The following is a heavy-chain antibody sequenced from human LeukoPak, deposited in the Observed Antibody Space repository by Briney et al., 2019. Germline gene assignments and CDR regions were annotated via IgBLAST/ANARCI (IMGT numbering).Heavy chain of an antibody. Sequence: ASVKVSCKASGYTFTSYDINWVRQATGQGLEGMGWMNPNSGNTGYAQKFQGRVTMTRNTSISTAYKELSSLRSEDTAVYYCARGSPLSGYSSGWSDYWGQGTLVTVSS. CDR3: ARGSPLSGYSSGWSDY. V-gene: IGHV1-8*01. J-gene: IGHJ4*02. D-gene: IGHD6-19*01. CDR1: GYTFTSYD. CDR2: MNPNSGNT.